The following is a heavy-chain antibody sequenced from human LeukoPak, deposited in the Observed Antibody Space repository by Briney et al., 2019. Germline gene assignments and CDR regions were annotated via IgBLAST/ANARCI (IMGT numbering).Heavy chain of an antibody. Sequence: PGGSLRLSCAASGFTFDDYGMSWVRQVPGQGLVWVAHINSDGSGIAYADSVRGRFTISRENAKNTLYLQMSSLRAEDTAVYYCARASSGWYGYYFDYWGLGTLLTVSS. D-gene: IGHD6-19*01. J-gene: IGHJ4*02. CDR3: ARASSGWYGYYFDY. CDR2: INSDGSGI. V-gene: IGHV3-74*01. CDR1: GFTFDDYG.